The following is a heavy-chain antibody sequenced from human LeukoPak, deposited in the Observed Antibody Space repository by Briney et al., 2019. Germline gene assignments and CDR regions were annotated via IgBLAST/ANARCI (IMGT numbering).Heavy chain of an antibody. J-gene: IGHJ4*02. CDR3: AKGYGDYVGQKFDY. Sequence: GGSLRLSCAASGFTFSSYWMSWVRQAPGKGLEWVSAISGSGGSTYYADSVKGRFTISRDNSKNTLYLQMNSLRAEDTAVYYCAKGYGDYVGQKFDYWGQGTLVTVSS. CDR1: GFTFSSYW. V-gene: IGHV3-23*01. D-gene: IGHD4-17*01. CDR2: ISGSGGST.